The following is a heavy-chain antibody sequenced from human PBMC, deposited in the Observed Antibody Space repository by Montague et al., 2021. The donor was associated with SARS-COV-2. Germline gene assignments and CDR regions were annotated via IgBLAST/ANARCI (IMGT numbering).Heavy chain of an antibody. Sequence: VKPTQTLTLTCTFSGFSLITSGMCVTWIRQPPGKALEWLALIXWNDDKYYSTSLKTRLTISKDTSKNQVVLTMTNMDPVDTATYYCAHSYGDYLFDYWGQGTLVTVSS. D-gene: IGHD4-17*01. V-gene: IGHV2-70*12. CDR1: GFSLITSGMC. CDR3: AHSYGDYLFDY. CDR2: IXWNDDK. J-gene: IGHJ4*02.